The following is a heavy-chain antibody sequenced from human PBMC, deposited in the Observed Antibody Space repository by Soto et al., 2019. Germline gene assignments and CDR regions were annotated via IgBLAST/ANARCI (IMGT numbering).Heavy chain of an antibody. J-gene: IGHJ3*01. V-gene: IGHV3-15*07. CDR2: ITSNTDGATT. CDR1: GFTFSNAW. CDR3: ATDHDDVLMTAPTNALEV. Sequence: EVQLVESGGGLVKPGGSLTLSCVVSGFTFSNAWMNWVRQAPGGGLQWVGRITSNTDGATTSYATPVKGRFTISRDDSKNTLYLHMNSLKTEDTAVYYCATDHDDVLMTAPTNALEVWGQGTTVTVSS. D-gene: IGHD2-21*02.